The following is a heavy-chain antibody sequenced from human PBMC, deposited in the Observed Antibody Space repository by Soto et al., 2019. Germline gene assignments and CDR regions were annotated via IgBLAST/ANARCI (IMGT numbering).Heavy chain of an antibody. CDR1: GGSISSSNW. CDR2: IYHSGST. CDR3: ARVSGSYYYGMDV. J-gene: IGHJ6*02. D-gene: IGHD1-26*01. Sequence: QVQLQESGPGLVKPSGTLSLTCAVSGGSISSSNWWSWVRQPPGKGLEWIGEIYHSGSTNYNPSLKSRATLSLDKXKNQFSLQLSSVTAADTAVYYCARVSGSYYYGMDVWGQGITVTVSS. V-gene: IGHV4-4*02.